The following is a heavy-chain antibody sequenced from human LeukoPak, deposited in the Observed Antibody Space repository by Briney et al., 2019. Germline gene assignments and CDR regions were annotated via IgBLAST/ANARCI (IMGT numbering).Heavy chain of an antibody. J-gene: IGHJ5*02. CDR2: IYYSGST. Sequence: ASETLSLTCTVSGGSISSYYWSWIRQPPGKGLEWIGYIYYSGSTYYNPSLKSRVTISVDTSKNHFSLKLSSVTAADTAVYYCARRFVGAVAAWFDPWGQGTLVTVSS. CDR3: ARRFVGAVAAWFDP. V-gene: IGHV4-59*04. CDR1: GGSISSYY. D-gene: IGHD6-19*01.